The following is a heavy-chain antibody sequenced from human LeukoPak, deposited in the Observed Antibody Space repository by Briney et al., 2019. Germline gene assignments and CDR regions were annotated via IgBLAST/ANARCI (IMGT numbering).Heavy chain of an antibody. CDR3: ARFGLTSSLDY. D-gene: IGHD6-13*01. CDR2: IYPGDSDT. CDR1: GSRLTNNW. Sequence: GESLKISCQVSGSRLTNNWIGWVRQVPGKGLEWMGLIYPGDSDTRYSPSFQGQVTFSVDKSISTAYLQWSSLKASDTAMYYCARFGLTSSLDYWGQGTLVTVSS. J-gene: IGHJ4*02. V-gene: IGHV5-51*01.